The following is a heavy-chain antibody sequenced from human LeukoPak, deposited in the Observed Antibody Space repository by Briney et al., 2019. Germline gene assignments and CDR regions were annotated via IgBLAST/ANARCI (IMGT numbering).Heavy chain of an antibody. CDR3: ARSNARDGYNFGY. V-gene: IGHV4-59*08. Sequence: SETLSLTCTVSGGSISSSYWSWIRQSPGKGLEWIGYFYYSGATNYNPSLKSRVTISVDTSKTQLSLRMTSMTAADTAVYYCARSNARDGYNFGYWGQGTLVTVSS. CDR2: FYYSGAT. D-gene: IGHD5-24*01. CDR1: GGSISSSY. J-gene: IGHJ4*02.